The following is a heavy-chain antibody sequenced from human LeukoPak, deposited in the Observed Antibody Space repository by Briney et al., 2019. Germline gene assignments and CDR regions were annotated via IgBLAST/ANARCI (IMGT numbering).Heavy chain of an antibody. D-gene: IGHD2-2*01. J-gene: IGHJ3*02. CDR1: GYTLTELS. V-gene: IGHV1-24*01. CDR2: FDPEDDET. Sequence: ASVTVSCKVSGYTLTELSMHWVRQAPGKGLEWMGGFDPEDDETIYAQKFQGRVTMTEDTSTDTAYMELSSLRSEDTAVYYCATDIVVLDAFDIWGQGTMVTVSS. CDR3: ATDIVVLDAFDI.